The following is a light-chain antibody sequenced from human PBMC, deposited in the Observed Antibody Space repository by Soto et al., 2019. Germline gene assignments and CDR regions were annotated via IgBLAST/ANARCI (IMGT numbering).Light chain of an antibody. CDR3: QQYGSSSLT. CDR1: QSVSSSS. J-gene: IGKJ4*01. CDR2: GAS. Sequence: EIVLTQSPGTLSLSPGERATLSCGASQSVSSSSLAWYQQRPGQAPRLLIYGASSRATSIPDRFSGSGSGTDFTLTISRLEPEDFAVYYCQQYGSSSLTFGGGTKVEIK. V-gene: IGKV3-20*01.